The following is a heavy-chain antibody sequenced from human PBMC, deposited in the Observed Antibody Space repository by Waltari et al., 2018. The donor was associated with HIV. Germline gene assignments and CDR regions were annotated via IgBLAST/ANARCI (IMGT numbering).Heavy chain of an antibody. CDR1: GGSFSGYY. CDR3: ARGHYYDASFLFDY. J-gene: IGHJ4*02. CDR2: INHSGST. V-gene: IGHV4-34*01. D-gene: IGHD3-22*01. Sequence: QVQLQQWGAGLLKPSETLSLTCAVYGGSFSGYYWSWIRQPPGKGLEWIGEINHSGSTNYNPSLKSRVTISVDTSKNQFSLKLSSVTAADTAVYYCARGHYYDASFLFDYWGQGTLVTVSS.